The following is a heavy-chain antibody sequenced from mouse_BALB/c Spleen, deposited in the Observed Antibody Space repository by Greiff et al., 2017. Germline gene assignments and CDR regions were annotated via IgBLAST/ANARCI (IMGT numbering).Heavy chain of an antibody. CDR1: GYSITSDYA. Sequence: EVKLQESGPGLVKPSQSLSLTCTVTGYSITSDYAWNWIRQFPGNKLEWMGYISYSGSTSYNPSLKSRISITRDTSKNQFFLQLNSVTTEDTATYYCARGLGQGYAMDYWGQGTSVTVSS. D-gene: IGHD4-1*01. CDR3: ARGLGQGYAMDY. CDR2: ISYSGST. V-gene: IGHV3-2*02. J-gene: IGHJ4*01.